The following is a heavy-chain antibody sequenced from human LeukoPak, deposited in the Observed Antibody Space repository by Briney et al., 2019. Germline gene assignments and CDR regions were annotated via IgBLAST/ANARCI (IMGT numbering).Heavy chain of an antibody. V-gene: IGHV3-7*04. CDR2: IKEDGSAK. CDR1: GFTFSRYW. D-gene: IGHD5-12*01. J-gene: IGHJ4*02. Sequence: GGSLRLSCTASGFTFSRYWMTWVRQAPGKGLEWVANIKEDGSAKYYVDSMKGRFTISRDNAKNSLCLQINSLRAEDTAVCYCARDSPGYGGYSYWGQGTLVTVSS. CDR3: ARDSPGYGGYSY.